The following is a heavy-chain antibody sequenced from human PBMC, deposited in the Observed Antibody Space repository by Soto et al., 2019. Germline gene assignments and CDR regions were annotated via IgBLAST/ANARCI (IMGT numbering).Heavy chain of an antibody. V-gene: IGHV3-23*01. J-gene: IGHJ6*04. CDR3: ARDDVLCDGGRCYGIPLDV. Sequence: GGSLRLSCAASGFTFSSYAMSWVRQAPGKGLEWVSAISGSGGSTYYADSVEGRFTISRDNSKNTLYLQMNSLRAEDTAVYYCARDDVLCDGGRCYGIPLDVWGKATTVTVSS. CDR1: GFTFSSYA. CDR2: ISGSGGST. D-gene: IGHD2-15*01.